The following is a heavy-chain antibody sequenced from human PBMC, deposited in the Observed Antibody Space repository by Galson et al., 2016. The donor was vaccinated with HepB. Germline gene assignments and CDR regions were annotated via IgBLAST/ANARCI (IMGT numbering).Heavy chain of an antibody. D-gene: IGHD2-15*01. J-gene: IGHJ4*02. Sequence: LRLSCAASGISVSSYVMTWVRQAPGKGPEWVSAISGSEGSTYYAGSVKGRFTISTDNSKNTLYLQMNSLRAEDTALYYCTNYCGASSCYSGHVYWGQGTLVTVSS. CDR3: TNYCGASSCYSGHVY. V-gene: IGHV3-23*01. CDR2: ISGSEGST. CDR1: GISVSSYV.